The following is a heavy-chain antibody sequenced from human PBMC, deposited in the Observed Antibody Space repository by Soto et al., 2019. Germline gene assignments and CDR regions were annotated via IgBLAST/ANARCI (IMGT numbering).Heavy chain of an antibody. CDR3: ARRSLGDVSFDY. CDR1: GFSFSSYS. D-gene: IGHD1-26*01. V-gene: IGHV3-21*01. Sequence: PGGSLRLSCAASGFSFSSYSMNWVRQAPGKGLEWVSSIGSTASYIYYADSVKGRFTISRDNAKNSLFLQMSSLTAEDSAVYYCARRSLGDVSFDYWGQGXPVTVSS. CDR2: IGSTASYI. J-gene: IGHJ4*02.